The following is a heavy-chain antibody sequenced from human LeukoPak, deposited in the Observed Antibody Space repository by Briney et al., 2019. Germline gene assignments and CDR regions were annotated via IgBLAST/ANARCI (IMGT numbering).Heavy chain of an antibody. D-gene: IGHD5-24*01. Sequence: KTSDTLSLTRAVYGGSFSGYYWSWIRPPPGKGLEWIGEIKHSGSTNHNPSLKSGLTISVDPSKNQFSLKLSSVTAADTAVYYCASVEMASSWYYYGMDVWGQGTTVTVSS. V-gene: IGHV4-34*01. CDR3: ASVEMASSWYYYGMDV. J-gene: IGHJ6*02. CDR1: GGSFSGYY. CDR2: IKHSGST.